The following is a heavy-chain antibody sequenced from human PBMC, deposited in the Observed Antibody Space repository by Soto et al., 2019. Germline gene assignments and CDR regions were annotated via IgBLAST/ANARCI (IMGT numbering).Heavy chain of an antibody. Sequence: GGSLRLSCAASGFTFSSYGMHWVRQAPGKGLEWVAVISYDGSNKYYADSVKGRFTISRDNSKNTLYLQMNSLRAEDTAVYYCAKDWGSGYYDSSGYVGYWGQGTLVTVSS. CDR3: AKDWGSGYYDSSGYVGY. CDR2: ISYDGSNK. V-gene: IGHV3-30*18. CDR1: GFTFSSYG. D-gene: IGHD3-22*01. J-gene: IGHJ4*02.